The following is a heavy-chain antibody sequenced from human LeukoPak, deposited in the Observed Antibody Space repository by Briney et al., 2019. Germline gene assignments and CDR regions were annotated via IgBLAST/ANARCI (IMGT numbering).Heavy chain of an antibody. V-gene: IGHV1-69*06. CDR1: GGTFSSYA. CDR2: IIPIFGTA. CDR3: ARRAYGRSSSIFDR. J-gene: IGHJ4*02. Sequence: ASVKVSCKASGGTFSSYAISWVRQAPGQGLEWMGGIIPIFGTANYAQKFQGRVTITADKSTSTAYMELRSLRSDDTAVFYCARRAYGRSSSIFDRWGQGTLVTVSS. D-gene: IGHD3-3*02.